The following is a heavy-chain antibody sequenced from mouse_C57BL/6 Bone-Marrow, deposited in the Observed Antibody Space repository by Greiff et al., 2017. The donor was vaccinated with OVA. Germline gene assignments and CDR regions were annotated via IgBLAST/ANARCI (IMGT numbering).Heavy chain of an antibody. Sequence: DVHLVESGGGLVKPGGSLKLSCAASGFTFSSYAMSWVRQTPEKRLEWVATISDGGSYTYYPDNVKGRFTISRDNAKNNLYLQMSHLKSEDTAMYYCARDDYYSNPFAMDYWGQGTSVTVSS. CDR2: ISDGGSYT. J-gene: IGHJ4*01. D-gene: IGHD2-5*01. CDR3: ARDDYYSNPFAMDY. V-gene: IGHV5-4*01. CDR1: GFTFSSYA.